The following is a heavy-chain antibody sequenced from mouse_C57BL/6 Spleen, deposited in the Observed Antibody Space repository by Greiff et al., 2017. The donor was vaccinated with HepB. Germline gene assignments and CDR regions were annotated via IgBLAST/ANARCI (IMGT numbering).Heavy chain of an antibody. J-gene: IGHJ2*01. CDR2: LRNKANGYTT. D-gene: IGHD2-4*01. CDR3: ARYTDFYFDY. CDR1: GFTFTDYY. V-gene: IGHV7-3*01. Sequence: EVKLVESGGGLVQPGGSLSLSCAASGFTFTDYYMSLVRQPPGKALEWLGFLRNKANGYTTEYSASVKGRFTISRDNSQSILYLQMNALRAEDSATYYCARYTDFYFDYWGQGTTLTVSS.